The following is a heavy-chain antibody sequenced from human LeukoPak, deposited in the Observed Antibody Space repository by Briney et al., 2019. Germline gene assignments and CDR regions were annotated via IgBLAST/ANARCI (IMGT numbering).Heavy chain of an antibody. Sequence: ASVKVSCKASGYTFNTYGISWVRQAPGQGLEWMGWINAYNGDTNHAQKFQGRVTMTTDASTTTAYMELGSLRSDDTAVYYCARDGSGHWFDPWGQGTLVTVSS. CDR2: INAYNGDT. J-gene: IGHJ5*02. D-gene: IGHD6-25*01. CDR3: ARDGSGHWFDP. V-gene: IGHV1-18*04. CDR1: GYTFNTYG.